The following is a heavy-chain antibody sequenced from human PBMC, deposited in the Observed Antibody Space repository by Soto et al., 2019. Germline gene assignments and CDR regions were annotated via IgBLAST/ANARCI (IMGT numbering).Heavy chain of an antibody. CDR3: ARDGDDFWSGWTGSAHFDY. J-gene: IGHJ4*02. Sequence: QVQLVQSGAEVKKPGASVKVSCKASGYTFTSYYMHWVRQAPGQGLEWMGIINPSGGSTSYAQKFQGRVTMTRDTSTSTVYMELSSLRSEDTAVYYCARDGDDFWSGWTGSAHFDYWGQGTLVTVSS. CDR2: INPSGGST. V-gene: IGHV1-46*03. D-gene: IGHD3-3*01. CDR1: GYTFTSYY.